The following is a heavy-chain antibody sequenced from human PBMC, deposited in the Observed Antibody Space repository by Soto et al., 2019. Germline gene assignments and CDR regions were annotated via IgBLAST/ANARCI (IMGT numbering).Heavy chain of an antibody. CDR2: INHSGST. J-gene: IGHJ4*02. D-gene: IGHD6-13*01. V-gene: IGHV4-34*01. CDR1: GGSFSGYY. CDR3: ARGYPGIAAAGNNFDY. Sequence: SETLSLTCAVYGGSFSGYYWSWIRQPPGKGLEWIGEINHSGSTNYNPSLKSRVTISVDTSKNQFSLKLSSVTAADTAVYYCARGYPGIAAAGNNFDYWGQGTLVTVSS.